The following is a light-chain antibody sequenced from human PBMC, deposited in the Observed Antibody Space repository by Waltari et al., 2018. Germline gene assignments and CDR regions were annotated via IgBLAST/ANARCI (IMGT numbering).Light chain of an antibody. CDR2: GAS. Sequence: EVLMTQSPPTLSVSPGEGATLSCRASQSISRNLAWYQQKPGQAHRLLIYGASTRAPGIPARFSGSGSGTEFTLTISSLQSEDFAVYYCQQYNNWRTFGQGTKLEI. J-gene: IGKJ2*01. CDR3: QQYNNWRT. V-gene: IGKV3-15*01. CDR1: QSISRN.